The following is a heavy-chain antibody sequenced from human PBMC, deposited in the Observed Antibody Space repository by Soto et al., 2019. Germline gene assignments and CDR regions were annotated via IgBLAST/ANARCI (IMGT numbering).Heavy chain of an antibody. V-gene: IGHV4-59*01. D-gene: IGHD3-3*01. Sequence: QVQLQESGPGLVKPSETLSLTCTVSGGSISSYYWSWIRQPPGKGLVWIGYIYYRGSTNYNPSLTSRVTISVDTSKNQFSLKLSSVTAADTAVYYCARGVGVWSEGGACDIWGQGTMVTVSS. CDR1: GGSISSYY. CDR2: IYYRGST. J-gene: IGHJ3*02. CDR3: ARGVGVWSEGGACDI.